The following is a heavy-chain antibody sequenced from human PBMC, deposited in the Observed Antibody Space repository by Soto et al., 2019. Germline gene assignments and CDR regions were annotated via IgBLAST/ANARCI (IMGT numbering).Heavy chain of an antibody. CDR2: INSDGSST. Sequence: GGSLRLSCAASGFTFSSYWMHWVRQAPGKGLVWVSRINSDGSSTSYADSVKGRFTISRDNAKNTLYLQMNSLRAEDTAVYYCAREKDTAYYYGMDVWGQGTTVTVSS. CDR1: GFTFSSYW. J-gene: IGHJ6*02. V-gene: IGHV3-74*01. D-gene: IGHD2-2*02. CDR3: AREKDTAYYYGMDV.